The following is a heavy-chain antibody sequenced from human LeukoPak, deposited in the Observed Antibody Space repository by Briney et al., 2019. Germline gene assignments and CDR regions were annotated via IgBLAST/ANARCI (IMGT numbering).Heavy chain of an antibody. CDR2: ISSSSSYI. Sequence: GGSLRLSCAASGFAFSSYSMNWVRQAPGKGLEWVSSISSSSSYIYYADSVKGRFTISRDNAKNSLYLQMNSLRAEDTAVYYCARDNPTSNYYDSSGKYRGDYWGQGTLVTVSS. J-gene: IGHJ4*02. CDR3: ARDNPTSNYYDSSGKYRGDY. V-gene: IGHV3-21*01. CDR1: GFAFSSYS. D-gene: IGHD3-22*01.